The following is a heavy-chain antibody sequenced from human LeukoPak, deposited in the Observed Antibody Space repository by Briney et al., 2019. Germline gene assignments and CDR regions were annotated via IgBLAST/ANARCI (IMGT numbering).Heavy chain of an antibody. Sequence: PSETLSLTCTVSGGSINTYHWTWIRQPPGKGLEWIGYIHYSGSSNHNPSLKNRVSMSIDTSKKQFSLKLSAVTAADTAVYYCVRRNTDLGALDIWGQGTVVTVSS. CDR2: IHYSGSS. V-gene: IGHV4-59*01. CDR1: GGSINTYH. D-gene: IGHD3-16*01. J-gene: IGHJ3*02. CDR3: VRRNTDLGALDI.